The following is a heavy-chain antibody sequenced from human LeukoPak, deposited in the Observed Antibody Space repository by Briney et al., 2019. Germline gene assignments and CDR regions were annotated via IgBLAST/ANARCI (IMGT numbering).Heavy chain of an antibody. Sequence: PGGSLRLSCAASGFTFSSYWMHWVRQAPGKGLAWVAFIRCDGSNKYYADSVKGRFTISRDNSKNTLYLQMNSLRAEDTAVYYCAKDSPIFGVSTWGQGTLVTVSS. CDR1: GFTFSSYW. CDR2: IRCDGSNK. J-gene: IGHJ5*02. CDR3: AKDSPIFGVST. V-gene: IGHV3-30*02. D-gene: IGHD3-3*01.